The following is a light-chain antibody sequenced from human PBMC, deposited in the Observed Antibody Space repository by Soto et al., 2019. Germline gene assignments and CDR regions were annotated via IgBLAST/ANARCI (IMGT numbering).Light chain of an antibody. J-gene: IGKJ4*01. CDR3: QQINDYPLT. CDR1: QGLGRN. Sequence: DIQLTQSPSFLSASVGDRVTITCRASQGLGRNLAWYQQKPGRAPKLLISAASSLQSGVPSRFSGSGSGTEFTLTISCLQPDEFATYYCQQINDYPLTFGGGTKVEIK. CDR2: AAS. V-gene: IGKV1-9*01.